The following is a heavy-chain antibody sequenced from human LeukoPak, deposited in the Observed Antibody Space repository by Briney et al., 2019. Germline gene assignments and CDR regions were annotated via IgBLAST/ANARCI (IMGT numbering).Heavy chain of an antibody. CDR1: GFTFSSYW. Sequence: GGSLRLSCAASGFTFSSYWMSWVRQAPGKGLEWVSSISSSSSYIYYADSVKGRFTISRDNAKNSLYLQMNSLRVEDTAVYYCAKDSHWILFDDWGQGTLVTVSS. J-gene: IGHJ4*02. CDR3: AKDSHWILFDD. CDR2: ISSSSSYI. V-gene: IGHV3-21*04. D-gene: IGHD2-2*03.